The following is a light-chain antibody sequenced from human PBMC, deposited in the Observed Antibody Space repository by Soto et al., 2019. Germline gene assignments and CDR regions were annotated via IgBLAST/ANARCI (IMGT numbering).Light chain of an antibody. CDR2: AAS. Sequence: DIQMTQSPSSLSASVAGRFTITCRASQSIRRSLNWYQQKPGKAPNLLIYAASSLQTGVPSRFTGSGSGTDFTLTISNLQPEDFAVYYCQQTYSSPRTFGQGTKVDIK. V-gene: IGKV1-39*01. J-gene: IGKJ1*01. CDR1: QSIRRS. CDR3: QQTYSSPRT.